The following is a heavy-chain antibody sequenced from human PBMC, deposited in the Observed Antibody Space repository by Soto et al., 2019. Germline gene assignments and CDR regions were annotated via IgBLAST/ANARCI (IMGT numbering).Heavy chain of an antibody. CDR2: ISYYGSNK. D-gene: IGHD1-26*01. J-gene: IGHJ5*01. CDR1: GFTFSSYA. CDR3: AREGGSYYRTLDS. V-gene: IGHV3-30-3*01. Sequence: QVQLVESGGGVVQPGRSLRLSCAASGFTFSSYAMHWVRQAPGKGLEWVAVISYYGSNKYYADSVKGRFTISRDNSKNTLYLQMNSLRAEDTAVYYCAREGGSYYRTLDSWGQGTLVTVSS.